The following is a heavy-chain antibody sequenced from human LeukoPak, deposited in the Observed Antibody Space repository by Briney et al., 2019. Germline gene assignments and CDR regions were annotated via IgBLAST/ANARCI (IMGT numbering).Heavy chain of an antibody. Sequence: SETLSLTCTVSGGSISSSSYYWGWIRQPPGKGLQWIGSINYSGNTYYNPSLKSRVTISVDTSKNQFSLKLSSVTAADTAVYYCARVEEGYGSGRRENYYYYYMDVWGKGTTVTISS. J-gene: IGHJ6*03. V-gene: IGHV4-39*07. CDR2: INYSGNT. CDR3: ARVEEGYGSGRRENYYYYYMDV. D-gene: IGHD3-10*01. CDR1: GGSISSSSYY.